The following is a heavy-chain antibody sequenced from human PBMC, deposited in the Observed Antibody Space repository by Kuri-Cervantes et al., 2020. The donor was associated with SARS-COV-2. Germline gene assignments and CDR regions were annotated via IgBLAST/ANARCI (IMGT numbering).Heavy chain of an antibody. CDR2: IIPLFATP. Sequence: SVKVSCKASGGGFSTSAINWVRQAPGQGLEWMGNIIPLFATPNYAQKFQGRVTITADELTSTVYMEFSSLRFQDTAVYYCAGVQSATGTQFFFDCWGQGTLVTVSS. CDR1: GGGFSTSA. V-gene: IGHV1-69*13. J-gene: IGHJ4*02. CDR3: AGVQSATGTQFFFDC. D-gene: IGHD1-1*01.